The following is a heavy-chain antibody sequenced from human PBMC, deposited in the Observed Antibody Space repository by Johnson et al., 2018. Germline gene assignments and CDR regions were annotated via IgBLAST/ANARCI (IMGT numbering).Heavy chain of an antibody. D-gene: IGHD5-18*01. J-gene: IGHJ6*03. Sequence: QVQLQQWGAGLLKPSETLSLTCAVYGGSFSGYYWSWIRQPPGKGLEWIGEINHSGSTNYNPSLKSRVTISVDTSKNQFSLKLGSVTAADTAVYYCARAAWDGYYYYYYYMDVWGKGTTVTVSS. CDR2: INHSGST. CDR1: GGSFSGYY. CDR3: ARAAWDGYYYYYYYMDV. V-gene: IGHV4-34*01.